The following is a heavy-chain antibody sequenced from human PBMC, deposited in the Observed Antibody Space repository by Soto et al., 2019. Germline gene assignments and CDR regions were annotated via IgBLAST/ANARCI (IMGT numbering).Heavy chain of an antibody. V-gene: IGHV1-3*04. J-gene: IGHJ3*02. D-gene: IGHD3-16*01. CDR3: AGEGVASATHPWGDAFDI. Sequence: QVQLVQSGAEVKKPGASVKVSCKASGYTFTNYVIHWVRQAPGQSLEWMGWVGIGSTKTDYSQKFLGRATCSRDTSANTAHMELSGLKSEDTAVYYCAGEGVASATHPWGDAFDIWGQGTMVTVSS. CDR2: VGIGSTKT. CDR1: GYTFTNYV.